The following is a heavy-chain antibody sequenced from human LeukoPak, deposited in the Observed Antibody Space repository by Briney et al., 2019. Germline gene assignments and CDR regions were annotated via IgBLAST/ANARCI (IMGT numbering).Heavy chain of an antibody. Sequence: PGGSLRLSCAASGFTFDDYAMHWVRQAPGKGLEWVSGISWNSGSIGYADSVKGRFTISRDNAKNSLYLQMNSLRAEDTALYYCAKDLGDGGDYYFDYWGQGTLVTVSS. D-gene: IGHD4-17*01. CDR2: ISWNSGSI. CDR1: GFTFDDYA. V-gene: IGHV3-9*01. J-gene: IGHJ4*02. CDR3: AKDLGDGGDYYFDY.